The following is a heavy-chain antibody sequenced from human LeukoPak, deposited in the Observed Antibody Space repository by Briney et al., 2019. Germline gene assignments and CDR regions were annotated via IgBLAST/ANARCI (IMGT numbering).Heavy chain of an antibody. V-gene: IGHV4-61*03. CDR3: ARVGALRGRQDDAFDI. Sequence: PSETLSLTCTVSGGSVSSGSYYWSWIRQPPGKGLEWIGYIYYSGSTNYNPSLQSRVTISVDTSKNHFSLKLSPVTAADTALYYCARVGALRGRQDDAFDIWGQGTMVTVSS. J-gene: IGHJ3*02. CDR1: GGSVSSGSYY. CDR2: IYYSGST. D-gene: IGHD4-17*01.